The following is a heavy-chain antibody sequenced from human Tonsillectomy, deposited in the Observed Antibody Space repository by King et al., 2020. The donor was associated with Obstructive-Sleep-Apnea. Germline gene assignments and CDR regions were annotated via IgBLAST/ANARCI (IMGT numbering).Heavy chain of an antibody. V-gene: IGHV3-30*04. D-gene: IGHD2-8*01. J-gene: IGHJ6*02. CDR3: ARVGGVYVIDDYYYGMDV. Sequence: VQLVESGGGVVQPGRSLRLSCAASGFTFITYSMHWVRQAPGKGLEWVAVVSYDETNKYYADSVKGRFTISRDNCKNTLYLQMNSLRAEDTAVYYCARVGGVYVIDDYYYGMDVWGQGTTVTVSS. CDR1: GFTFITYS. CDR2: VSYDETNK.